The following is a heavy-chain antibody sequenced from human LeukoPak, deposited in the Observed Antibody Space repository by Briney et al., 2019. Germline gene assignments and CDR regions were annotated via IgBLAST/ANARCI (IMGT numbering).Heavy chain of an antibody. CDR3: ASNGVDTAIGDFDY. J-gene: IGHJ4*02. V-gene: IGHV4-59*01. Sequence: SETLSLTCTVSGGSIRSYYWSWIRQPPGKGLEWIGYIYYSGSTNYNPSLKSRVTISVDTSKNQFSLKLSSVTAADTAVYYCASNGVDTAIGDFDYWGQGTLVTVSS. CDR2: IYYSGST. D-gene: IGHD5-18*01. CDR1: GGSIRSYY.